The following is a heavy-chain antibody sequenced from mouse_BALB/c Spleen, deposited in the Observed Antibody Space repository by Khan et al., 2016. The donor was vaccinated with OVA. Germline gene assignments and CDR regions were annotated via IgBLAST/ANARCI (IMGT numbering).Heavy chain of an antibody. CDR2: ISYSGNT. CDR1: GYSITTDYA. V-gene: IGHV3-2*02. CDR3: ARVYGGDFDY. Sequence: VQLKQSGPGLVKPSQSLSLTCTVTGYSITTDYAWNWIRQFPGKKLEWMGFISYSGNTKYNPSLKSRISITRDTSKNQFILQLKSVTTEDTARYYCARVYGGDFDYWGQGTTLTVSS. D-gene: IGHD1-1*01. J-gene: IGHJ2*01.